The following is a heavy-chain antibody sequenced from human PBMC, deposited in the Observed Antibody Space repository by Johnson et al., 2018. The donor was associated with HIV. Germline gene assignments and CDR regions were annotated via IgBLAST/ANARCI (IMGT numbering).Heavy chain of an antibody. J-gene: IGHJ3*02. CDR3: ARDPFPRFYAFDI. Sequence: QVQLVESGGGVVQPGGSLRLSCAASGFTFSSYAMHWVRQAPGKGLEWVAVISYDGSNKYYADSVKGRFTISRDNSKNTLYLQMNSLRAEDTAVYYCARDPFPRFYAFDIWGQGTMVTVSS. CDR2: ISYDGSNK. V-gene: IGHV3-30-3*01. CDR1: GFTFSSYA.